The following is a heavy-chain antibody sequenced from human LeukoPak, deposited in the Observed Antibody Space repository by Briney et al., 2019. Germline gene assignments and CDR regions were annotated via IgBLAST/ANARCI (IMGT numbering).Heavy chain of an antibody. Sequence: SVKVSCKASGGTFSSYAISWVRQAPGQGLEWMGGIIPILGTANYAQKFQGRVTITADESTSTAYMELSSLRSEDTAVYYCARASDCSSTSCQGYYYYGMDVWGKGTTVTVSS. J-gene: IGHJ6*04. V-gene: IGHV1-69*13. D-gene: IGHD2-2*01. CDR1: GGTFSSYA. CDR2: IIPILGTA. CDR3: ARASDCSSTSCQGYYYYGMDV.